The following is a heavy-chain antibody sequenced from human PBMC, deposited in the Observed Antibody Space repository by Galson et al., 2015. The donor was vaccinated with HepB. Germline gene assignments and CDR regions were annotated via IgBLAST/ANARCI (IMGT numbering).Heavy chain of an antibody. CDR3: ARTGGDLWFGAYYYYGMDV. CDR1: GFTFSSYW. Sequence: SLRLSCAASGFTFSSYWMSWVRQAPGKGLEWVANIKQDGSEKYYVDSVKGRFTISRDNAKNSLYLQMNSLRAEDTAVYYCARTGGDLWFGAYYYYGMDVWGQGTTVTVSS. D-gene: IGHD3-10*01. V-gene: IGHV3-7*03. CDR2: IKQDGSEK. J-gene: IGHJ6*02.